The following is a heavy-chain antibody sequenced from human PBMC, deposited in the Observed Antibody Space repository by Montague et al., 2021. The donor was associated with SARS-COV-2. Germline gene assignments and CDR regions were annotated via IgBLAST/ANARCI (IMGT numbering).Heavy chain of an antibody. D-gene: IGHD3-10*01. CDR1: GFTFSSYA. J-gene: IGHJ6*02. CDR3: AKDIAVLGELSYYYGMDV. Sequence: SLRLSCPASGFTFSSYAMSWVRQAPGKGLEWVSAISGSGGSTYYADSVKGRFTISRDNSKNTLYLQMNSLRAEDMAVYYCAKDIAVLGELSYYYGMDVWGQGTTVTVSS. V-gene: IGHV3-23*01. CDR2: ISGSGGST.